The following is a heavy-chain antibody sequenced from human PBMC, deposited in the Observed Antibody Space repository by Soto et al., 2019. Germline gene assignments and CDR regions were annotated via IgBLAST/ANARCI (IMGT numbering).Heavy chain of an antibody. CDR2: IYYSGST. CDR3: ARDPRGRGSTVTKDVD. CDR1: GGSISSGGYY. D-gene: IGHD4-17*01. Sequence: QVQLQESGPGLVKPSQTLSLTCTVSGGSISSGGYYWSWIRQHPGKGLEWIGYIYYSGSTYYNPSLKSRVTISVDTSKNQFSLKLSSVTAADTAVYYCARDPRGRGSTVTKDVDWGQGTLVTVSS. V-gene: IGHV4-31*03. J-gene: IGHJ4*02.